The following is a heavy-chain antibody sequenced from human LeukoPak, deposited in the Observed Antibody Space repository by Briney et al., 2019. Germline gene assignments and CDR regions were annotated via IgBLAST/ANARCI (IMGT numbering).Heavy chain of an antibody. CDR3: AKDRGITI. J-gene: IGHJ4*02. CDR2: ISGSGGST. D-gene: IGHD3-3*01. CDR1: GFTFSKNS. Sequence: GGSLRLSCAASGFTFSKNSMNWVRQAPGKGLEWVSAISGSGGSTYYADSVKGRFTISRDNSKNTLYLQMNSLRAEDTAVYYCAKDRGITIWGQGTLVTVSS. V-gene: IGHV3-23*01.